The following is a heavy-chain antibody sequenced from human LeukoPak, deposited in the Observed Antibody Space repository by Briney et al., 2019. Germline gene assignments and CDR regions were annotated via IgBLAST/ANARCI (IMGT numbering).Heavy chain of an antibody. Sequence: HPGRSLRLSCAASGFTFSSYGMHWVRQAPGKGLEWVAVIWYDGSNKYYADSVKGRFTISRDNSKNTLYLQMNSLRAEDTAVYYCARGSSKYYDILFDYWGQGTLVTVSS. CDR3: ARGSSKYYDILFDY. V-gene: IGHV3-33*01. D-gene: IGHD3-9*01. CDR1: GFTFSSYG. CDR2: IWYDGSNK. J-gene: IGHJ4*02.